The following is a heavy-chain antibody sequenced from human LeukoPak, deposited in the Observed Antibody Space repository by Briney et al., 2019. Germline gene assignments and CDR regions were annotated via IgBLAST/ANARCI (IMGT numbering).Heavy chain of an antibody. CDR1: GFTFTDYA. V-gene: IGHV3-30*04. CDR3: VRDLTSGARFDF. Sequence: GGSLRLSCVASGFTFTDYAFNWVRQTPGKGREWVAIISSDGNNQSYADPPKGRFTLSRDNFRDTVFLELTTLRPEDTGLYYCVRDLTSGARFDFWGPGTLVTVSS. CDR2: ISSDGNNQ. J-gene: IGHJ4*01. D-gene: IGHD3-9*01.